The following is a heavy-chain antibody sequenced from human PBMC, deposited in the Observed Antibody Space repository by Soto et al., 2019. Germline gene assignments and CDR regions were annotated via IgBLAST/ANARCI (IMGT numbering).Heavy chain of an antibody. CDR2: ISSSSSTI. CDR1: GFTFSSYS. D-gene: IGHD4-17*01. J-gene: IGHJ4*02. Sequence: GGSLRLSCAASGFTFSSYSMNWVRQAPGKGLEWVSYISSSSSTIYYADSVKGRFTISRDNAKNSLYLQMNSLRAEDTAVYYCARDIETFYGDQPGIDYWGQGTLVTVSS. V-gene: IGHV3-48*01. CDR3: ARDIETFYGDQPGIDY.